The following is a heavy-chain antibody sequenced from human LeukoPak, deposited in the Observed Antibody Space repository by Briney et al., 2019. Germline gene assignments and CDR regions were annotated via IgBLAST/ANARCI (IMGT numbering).Heavy chain of an antibody. CDR3: APNSGSP. CDR2: ISYDGNNK. Sequence: PGGSLRLSCAASGFTFSSYGMHWVRQAPGKGLEWVAVISYDGNNKYYADSVKGRFTISRDNSKNTLYLQMNSLRAEDTAVYYCAPNSGSPWGQGTLVTVSS. J-gene: IGHJ5*02. CDR1: GFTFSSYG. V-gene: IGHV3-30*03. D-gene: IGHD1-26*01.